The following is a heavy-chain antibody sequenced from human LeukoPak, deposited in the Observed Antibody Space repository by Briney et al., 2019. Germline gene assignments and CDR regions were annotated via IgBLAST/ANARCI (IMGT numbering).Heavy chain of an antibody. CDR1: GLTFSSFA. D-gene: IGHD1-26*01. Sequence: GGSLRLSCATSGLTFSSFAMSWVRQAPGKGLEWVSAISGSGGSTYFADSVKGRFTISRDNAKNSLYLQMNSLRAEDTAVYYCARDSGYAFDIWGQGTMVTVSS. CDR2: ISGSGGST. V-gene: IGHV3-23*01. CDR3: ARDSGYAFDI. J-gene: IGHJ3*02.